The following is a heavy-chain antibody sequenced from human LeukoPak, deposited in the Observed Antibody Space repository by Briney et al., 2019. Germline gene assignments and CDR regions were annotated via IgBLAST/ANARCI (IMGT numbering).Heavy chain of an antibody. D-gene: IGHD1-26*01. J-gene: IGHJ4*02. CDR1: GYTFTSYY. Sequence: ASVKVSCKASGYTFTSYYMHWVRQAPGQGLEWMGIINPSGGSTSYAQKFQGRVTMTRDTSTSTAYMELRSLRSDDTAVYYCARRYSGSYYEDYWGQGTLVTVSS. V-gene: IGHV1-46*01. CDR3: ARRYSGSYYEDY. CDR2: INPSGGST.